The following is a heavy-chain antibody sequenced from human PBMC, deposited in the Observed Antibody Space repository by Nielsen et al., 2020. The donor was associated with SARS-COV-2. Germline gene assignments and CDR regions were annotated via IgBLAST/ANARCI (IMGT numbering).Heavy chain of an antibody. CDR1: GFTFSDYY. V-gene: IGHV3-11*05. CDR2: ISSSSSYT. Sequence: GESLKISCAASGFTFSDYYMSWIRQAPGKGLEWVSYISSSSSYTNYADSVKGRFTISRDNAKNSLYLQMNSLRAEDTAVYYCAREVLGSSSSYYYYYYMDVWGKGTTVTVSS. CDR3: AREVLGSSSSYYYYYYMDV. J-gene: IGHJ6*03. D-gene: IGHD6-13*01.